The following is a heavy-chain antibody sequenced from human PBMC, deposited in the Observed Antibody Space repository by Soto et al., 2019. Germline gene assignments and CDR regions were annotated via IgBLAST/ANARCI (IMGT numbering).Heavy chain of an antibody. CDR2: IIPIFGTA. V-gene: IGHV1-69*06. CDR1: GGTFSSYA. Sequence: QVQLVQSGAEVQKPGSSVKVSCKASGGTFSSYAISWVRQAPGQGLEWMGGIIPIFGTANYAQKFQGRVTITADKSTSTAYMELSGLRSEDTAVYYCASKSLGYCSGGSCYSVAAFDIWGQGTMVTVSS. CDR3: ASKSLGYCSGGSCYSVAAFDI. D-gene: IGHD2-15*01. J-gene: IGHJ3*02.